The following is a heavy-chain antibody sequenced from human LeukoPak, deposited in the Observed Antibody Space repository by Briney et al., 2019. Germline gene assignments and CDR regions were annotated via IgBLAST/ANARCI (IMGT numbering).Heavy chain of an antibody. D-gene: IGHD2/OR15-2a*01. CDR1: GGTFSSYA. J-gene: IGHJ6*02. Sequence: SVKVSCKASGGTFSSYAISWVRQAPGQGLEWMGRIIPILGIANYAQKFQGRVTITADKSTSTAYMELSSLRSEDTAVYYCARHFLGESAYYYGMDVWGQGTTVTVSS. V-gene: IGHV1-69*04. CDR2: IIPILGIA. CDR3: ARHFLGESAYYYGMDV.